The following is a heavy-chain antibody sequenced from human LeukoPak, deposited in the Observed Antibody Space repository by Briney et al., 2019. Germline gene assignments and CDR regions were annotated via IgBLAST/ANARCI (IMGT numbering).Heavy chain of an antibody. CDR3: ARDGPNYYGSGSYYIGYDY. J-gene: IGHJ4*02. CDR2: INHSGST. CDR1: GGSFSGYY. V-gene: IGHV4-34*01. D-gene: IGHD3-10*01. Sequence: PSETLSLTCAVYGGSFSGYYWSWIRQPPGKGLEWIGEINHSGSTNYNPSLKSRVTMSVDTSKNQFSLKLSSVTAADTAVYYCARDGPNYYGSGSYYIGYDYWGQGTLVTVSS.